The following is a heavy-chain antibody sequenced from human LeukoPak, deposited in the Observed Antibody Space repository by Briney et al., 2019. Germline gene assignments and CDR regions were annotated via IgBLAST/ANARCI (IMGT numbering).Heavy chain of an antibody. CDR3: ARRRGYSYGGTTNFDY. CDR2: ISSSSSTI. D-gene: IGHD5-18*01. Sequence: GGSLRLSCAASGFTFSSYGMTWVRQAPGKGLEWVSYISSSSSTIYYADSVKGRFTISRDNAKNSLYLQLNSLRAEDTAVYYCARRRGYSYGGTTNFDYWGQGTLVTVSS. J-gene: IGHJ4*02. CDR1: GFTFSSYG. V-gene: IGHV3-48*01.